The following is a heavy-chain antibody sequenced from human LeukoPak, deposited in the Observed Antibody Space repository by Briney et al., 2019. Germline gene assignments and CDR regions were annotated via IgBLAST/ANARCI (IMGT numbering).Heavy chain of an antibody. CDR3: AREGLRGWPNYGMDV. V-gene: IGHV4-34*01. CDR1: GGSFSGYY. Sequence: PSETLSLTCAVYGGSFSGYYWSWIRQPPGKGLEWIGEINHSGSTNYNPSLKSRVTISVDTSKNQFSLKLSSVTAADTAVYYCAREGLRGWPNYGMDVWGQGTTVTVSS. D-gene: IGHD3-10*01. CDR2: INHSGST. J-gene: IGHJ6*02.